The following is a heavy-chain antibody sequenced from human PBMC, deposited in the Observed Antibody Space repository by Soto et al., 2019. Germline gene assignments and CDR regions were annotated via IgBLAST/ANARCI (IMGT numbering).Heavy chain of an antibody. D-gene: IGHD2-8*01. J-gene: IGHJ6*02. CDR3: ARALRNGYFYGMDI. CDR2: INPTTGLT. Sequence: QVQLVQSGAEVKKPGASVKVSCMASGYAFSNNFMHWVRQAPAQGLEWMGVINPTTGLTSNAQKFQGRINMTRDTSSSTAYMELSSLISEDTAVYYCARALRNGYFYGMDIWGQGTTVTVSS. CDR1: GYAFSNNF. V-gene: IGHV1-46*01.